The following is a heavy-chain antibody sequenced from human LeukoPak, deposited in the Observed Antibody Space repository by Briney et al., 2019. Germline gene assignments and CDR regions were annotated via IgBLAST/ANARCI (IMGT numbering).Heavy chain of an antibody. CDR2: IKSKTDGGTT. CDR1: GFTFSNAW. V-gene: IGHV3-15*01. Sequence: GGSLRLSCAVSGFTFSNAWMSWVRQAPGKGLEWVGRIKSKTDGGTTDYAAPVKGRFTISRDDSKNTLYLQMNSLTTEDTAVYYCTSMYYDFWSGYHLPDYWGQGTLITVSS. CDR3: TSMYYDFWSGYHLPDY. J-gene: IGHJ4*02. D-gene: IGHD3-3*01.